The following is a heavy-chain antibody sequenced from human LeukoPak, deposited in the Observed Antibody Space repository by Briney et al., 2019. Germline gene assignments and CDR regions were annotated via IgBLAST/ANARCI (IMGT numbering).Heavy chain of an antibody. D-gene: IGHD2-21*01. CDR3: AKFLPTHVVVANYYFDY. J-gene: IGHJ4*02. CDR1: GFTFSSYA. Sequence: GGSLRLSCAASGFTFSSYAMSWVRQAPGKRLEWVSAISGSGGSTYYADSVKGRFTISRDNSKNTLYLQMNSLRAEDTAVYYCAKFLPTHVVVANYYFDYWGQGTLVTVSS. CDR2: ISGSGGST. V-gene: IGHV3-23*01.